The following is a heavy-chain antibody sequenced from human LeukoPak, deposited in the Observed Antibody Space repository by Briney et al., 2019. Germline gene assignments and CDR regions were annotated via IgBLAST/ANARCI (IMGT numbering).Heavy chain of an antibody. J-gene: IGHJ4*02. CDR3: ETRLYCSGGSCYIPNSYYFDY. Sequence: GASVKVSCKASGYTFTGYYMHWVRQAPGQGLEWMGWINSNSGGTNYAQKFQGRVTMTRDTSISTAYMELSRLRSDDTAVYYCETRLYCSGGSCYIPNSYYFDYWGQGTLVTVSS. CDR1: GYTFTGYY. CDR2: INSNSGGT. D-gene: IGHD2-15*01. V-gene: IGHV1-2*02.